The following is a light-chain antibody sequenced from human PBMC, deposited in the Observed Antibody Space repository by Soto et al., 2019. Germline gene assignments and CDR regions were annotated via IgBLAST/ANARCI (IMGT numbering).Light chain of an antibody. CDR3: QQYNNWPPDRT. Sequence: EIVMTQSPATLSVSPGERATLSCRASQSVSSNLAWYQQKPGQAPRLLIYGASTRATGIPARVSGSGSGTEFTLTISSLQSEDFVIYFCQQYNNWPPDRTFGQGTKVEIK. CDR2: GAS. V-gene: IGKV3-15*01. J-gene: IGKJ1*01. CDR1: QSVSSN.